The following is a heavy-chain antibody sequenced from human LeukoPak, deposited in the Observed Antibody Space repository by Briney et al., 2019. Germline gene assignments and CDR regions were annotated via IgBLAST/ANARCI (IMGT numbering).Heavy chain of an antibody. J-gene: IGHJ4*02. V-gene: IGHV3-49*04. CDR1: GFTFGDYA. Sequence: GGSLRLSCTASGFTFGDYAMTWVRQAPGKGLEWVGFIRSNLYGGTPEYAASVKGRFTISRDDSNSIAYLEMDSLKTDDTAVYYCTRDQTPYYWGQGALVTVSS. CDR2: IRSNLYGGTP. CDR3: TRDQTPYY.